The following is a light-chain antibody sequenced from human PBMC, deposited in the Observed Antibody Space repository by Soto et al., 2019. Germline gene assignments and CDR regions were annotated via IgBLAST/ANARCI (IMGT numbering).Light chain of an antibody. CDR1: SSDIGAYNY. CDR3: TSHTASSTWV. J-gene: IGLJ3*02. Sequence: QSVLTQPASVSGSPGQSITISCTGTSSDIGAYNYVSWYQHHPGKAPKFMMYEVSRRPSGVSNRFSGSKSANTASLTISGLQAEDEADYYCTSHTASSTWVFGGGTKLTVL. V-gene: IGLV2-14*01. CDR2: EVS.